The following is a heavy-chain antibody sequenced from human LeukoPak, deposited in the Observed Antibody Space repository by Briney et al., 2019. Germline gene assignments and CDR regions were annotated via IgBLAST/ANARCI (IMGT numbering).Heavy chain of an antibody. CDR3: ARVSGSYYVSEYFQH. J-gene: IGHJ1*01. Sequence: ASVKVSCKASGYTFTGYYMHWVRQAPGQGLEWMGWINPNSGGTNYAQKFQGRVTMTRDTSISTAYMELSRLRSDDTAVYYCARVSGSYYVSEYFQHWGQGTLVTVSS. V-gene: IGHV1-2*02. D-gene: IGHD1-26*01. CDR1: GYTFTGYY. CDR2: INPNSGGT.